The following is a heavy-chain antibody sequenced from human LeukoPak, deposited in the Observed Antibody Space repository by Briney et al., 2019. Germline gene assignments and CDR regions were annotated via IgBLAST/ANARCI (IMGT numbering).Heavy chain of an antibody. J-gene: IGHJ6*03. D-gene: IGHD3-10*01. V-gene: IGHV4-39*01. CDR3: ARVGYYYGSGSYLDNYYYYYMDV. CDR1: GFTVSSNY. Sequence: GSLRLSCAASGFTVSSNYMSWVRQPPGKGLEWIGSIYYSGSTYYNPSLKSRVTISVDTSKNQFSLKLSSVTAADTAVYYCARVGYYYGSGSYLDNYYYYYMDVWGKGTTVTISS. CDR2: IYYSGST.